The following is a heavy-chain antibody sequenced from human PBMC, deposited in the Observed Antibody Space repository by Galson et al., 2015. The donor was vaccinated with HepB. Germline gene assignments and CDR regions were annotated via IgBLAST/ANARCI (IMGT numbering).Heavy chain of an antibody. CDR3: ARGRLTIFAVVTDVRDYYYRMDV. J-gene: IGHJ6*02. CDR2: INPNSGDT. D-gene: IGHD3-3*01. CDR1: GYSFTDYH. V-gene: IGHV1-2*02. Sequence: SVKVSCKASGYSFTDYHMHWVRQAPGQGLEWMGWINPNSGDTYYAQMFQGRVTTTRDKSISTAYMELTSLRSDDTAVYYCARGRLTIFAVVTDVRDYYYRMDVWGQGTTVTVSS.